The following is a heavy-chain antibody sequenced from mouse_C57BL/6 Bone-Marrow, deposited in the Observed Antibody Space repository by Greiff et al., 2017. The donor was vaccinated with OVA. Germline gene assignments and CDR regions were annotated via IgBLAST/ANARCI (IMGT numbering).Heavy chain of an antibody. Sequence: DVKLQESGPGLVKPSQSLSLTCSVTGYSITSGYYWNWIRQFPGNKLEWMGYISYDGSNNYNPSLKNRISITRDTSKNQFFLKLNSVTTEDTATYYCARLFYYDYDDWYFDVWGTGTTVTVSS. CDR1: GYSITSGYY. V-gene: IGHV3-6*01. J-gene: IGHJ1*03. D-gene: IGHD2-4*01. CDR3: ARLFYYDYDDWYFDV. CDR2: ISYDGSN.